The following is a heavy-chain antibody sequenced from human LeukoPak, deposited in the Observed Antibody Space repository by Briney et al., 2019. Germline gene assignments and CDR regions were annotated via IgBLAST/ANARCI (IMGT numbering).Heavy chain of an antibody. D-gene: IGHD3-16*02. CDR2: ISSSGSTI. Sequence: GGSLRLSCAASGFTFSDYYMSWIRQAPGKGLGWVSYISSSGSTIYYADSVKGRFTISRDNAKNSLYLQMNSLRAEDTAVYYCARPPVVAAYYFDHWGQGTLVTVSS. CDR3: ARPPVVAAYYFDH. J-gene: IGHJ4*02. V-gene: IGHV3-11*01. CDR1: GFTFSDYY.